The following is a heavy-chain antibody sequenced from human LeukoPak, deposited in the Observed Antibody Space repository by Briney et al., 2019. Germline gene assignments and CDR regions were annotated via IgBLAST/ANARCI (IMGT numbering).Heavy chain of an antibody. CDR2: ISNNGDNT. V-gene: IGHV3-64D*06. CDR3: VKAAGSWYGYFDY. CDR1: GFTFSNYA. J-gene: IGHJ4*02. Sequence: GSLRLSCSASGFTFSNYAIHWVRQAPGKGLEYVSTISNNGDNTNYADSVEGRFTISRDNSKNTLYLQMSGLRPEDTAVYYCVKAAGSWYGYFDYWGQGTLVTVS. D-gene: IGHD6-13*01.